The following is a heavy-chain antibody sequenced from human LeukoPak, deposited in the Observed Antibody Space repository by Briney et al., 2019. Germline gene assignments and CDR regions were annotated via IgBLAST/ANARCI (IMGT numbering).Heavy chain of an antibody. CDR3: ARGYYGSGSYLLREFDY. CDR1: GYTLTSYG. J-gene: IGHJ4*02. V-gene: IGHV1-18*01. Sequence: EGSLKVSCKASGYTLTSYGISWVRQAPGQGLEWMGWISTYNGNTNYAHKFQGRFTMTTDTSTSTAYMELRSLRSDDTAVFYCARGYYGSGSYLLREFDYWGQGTLVTVSA. D-gene: IGHD3-10*01. CDR2: ISTYNGNT.